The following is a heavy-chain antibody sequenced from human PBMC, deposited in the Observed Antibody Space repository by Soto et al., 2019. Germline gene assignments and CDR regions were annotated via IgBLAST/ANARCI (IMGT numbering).Heavy chain of an antibody. J-gene: IGHJ6*02. V-gene: IGHV4-39*02. CDR1: GDSISSGSYY. CDR3: ARVSYCGGDCPTYYYYGMDV. Sequence: SETLSLTCIVSGDSISSGSYYWGWIRQPPGKGLEWIGSIYYTGSTNYNPSLKSRVTISADTSNNHFSLKLSSVTAADTAVYYCARVSYCGGDCPTYYYYGMDVWGQGTTVTVSS. D-gene: IGHD2-21*02. CDR2: IYYTGST.